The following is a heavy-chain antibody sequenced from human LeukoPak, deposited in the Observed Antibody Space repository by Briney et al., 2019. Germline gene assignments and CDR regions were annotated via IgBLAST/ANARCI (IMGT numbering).Heavy chain of an antibody. CDR1: EYTFSGYY. V-gene: IGHV1-2*06. D-gene: IGHD3-9*01. Sequence: ASVKVSCKASEYTFSGYYINWVRQAPGHGLEWMGRINPNGDDTNYAQKFQGRVTMTRGTSISTAYMELSSLTSDDTAVYYCARRYFDWPSMDVWGQGTTVTVSS. J-gene: IGHJ6*02. CDR2: INPNGDDT. CDR3: ARRYFDWPSMDV.